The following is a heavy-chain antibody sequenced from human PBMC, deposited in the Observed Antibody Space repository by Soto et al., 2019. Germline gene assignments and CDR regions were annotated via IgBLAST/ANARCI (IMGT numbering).Heavy chain of an antibody. CDR3: ARVQRPRYGDYVNYYYCGMDV. D-gene: IGHD4-17*01. J-gene: IGHJ6*02. CDR1: GGTFSSYA. V-gene: IGHV1-69*06. CDR2: IIPIFGTA. Sequence: QVQLVQSGAEVKNPGSSVKVSCKASGGTFSSYAISWVRQAPGQGLEWMGGIIPIFGTANYAQTFQGRVTITADKSTSTAYMELSSLRSEDTAVYYCARVQRPRYGDYVNYYYCGMDVWGQGTTVTVSS.